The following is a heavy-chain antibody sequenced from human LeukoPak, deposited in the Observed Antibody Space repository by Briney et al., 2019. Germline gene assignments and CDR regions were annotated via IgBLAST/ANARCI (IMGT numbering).Heavy chain of an antibody. D-gene: IGHD4-17*01. J-gene: IGHJ4*02. CDR3: ARGGADYGDYLWY. V-gene: IGHV3-74*01. CDR1: GFTFTSYW. CDR2: INSDGSST. Sequence: GGSLRLSCAASGFTFTSYWMHWVRQAPGKGLVWVSRINSDGSSTSYADSVKGRFTISRDNSTNALYLQMNSLRAEDTAVYYCARGGADYGDYLWYWGQGTLVTVSS.